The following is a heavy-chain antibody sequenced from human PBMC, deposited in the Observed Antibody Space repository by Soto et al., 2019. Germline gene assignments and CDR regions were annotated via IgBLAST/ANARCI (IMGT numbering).Heavy chain of an antibody. D-gene: IGHD3-22*01. Sequence: PGGSLRLSXAASGFTFSDYYISWIRQAPGKGLERVSYISSSSSYTNYADSVKCRFTISRNNAKNSLYLQMNSLRAEDTAVYYCASWGYYDSSGYYYWDAFDIWGQGTMVTVSS. CDR2: ISSSSSYT. V-gene: IGHV3-11*06. CDR1: GFTFSDYY. CDR3: ASWGYYDSSGYYYWDAFDI. J-gene: IGHJ3*02.